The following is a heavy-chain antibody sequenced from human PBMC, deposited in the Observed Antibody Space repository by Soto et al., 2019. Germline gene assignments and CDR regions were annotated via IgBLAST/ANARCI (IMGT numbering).Heavy chain of an antibody. Sequence: GGSLRLSCAASGFTFSSYAVHWVRQPTGKGLEWVSVIGSAGDTYYPGSVKGRFTISRENAKNSLYLQMNSLRAEDTAVYYCARDIYDYIWGSYRGRGPCIDYWGQGTLVTVSS. CDR1: GFTFSSYA. D-gene: IGHD3-16*02. CDR3: ARDIYDYIWGSYRGRGPCIDY. CDR2: IGSAGDT. V-gene: IGHV3-13*01. J-gene: IGHJ4*02.